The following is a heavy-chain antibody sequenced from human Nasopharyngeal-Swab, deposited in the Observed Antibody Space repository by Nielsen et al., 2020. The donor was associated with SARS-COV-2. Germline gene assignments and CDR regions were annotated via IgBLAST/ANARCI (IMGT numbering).Heavy chain of an antibody. D-gene: IGHD1-26*01. CDR1: GFVFSGSA. J-gene: IGHJ4*02. CDR3: ARAGSGSYFSYFDY. Sequence: GESLKISCAASGFVFSGSAMHWVRQAPGKGLEWVAVISYDGSNKYYADSVKGRFTISRDNSKNTLYLQMNSLRAEDTAVYYCARAGSGSYFSYFDYWGQGTLVTVSS. CDR2: ISYDGSNK. V-gene: IGHV3-30*04.